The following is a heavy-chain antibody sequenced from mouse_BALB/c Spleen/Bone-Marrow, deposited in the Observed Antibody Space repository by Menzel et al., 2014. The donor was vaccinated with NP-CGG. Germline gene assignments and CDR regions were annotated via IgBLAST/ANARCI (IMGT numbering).Heavy chain of an antibody. Sequence: QVQLQQSGGELMKPGASVKISCKATGYTFSSYWIEWVKQRPGHGLEWIGEILPGSGSTIYNEKFKGKATFTADTSSNTAYMQLSSLTSEDSAVYYCARPLYDGYYHWGQGTTLTVSS. D-gene: IGHD2-3*01. CDR3: ARPLYDGYYH. CDR1: GYTFSSYW. J-gene: IGHJ2*01. CDR2: ILPGSGST. V-gene: IGHV1-9*01.